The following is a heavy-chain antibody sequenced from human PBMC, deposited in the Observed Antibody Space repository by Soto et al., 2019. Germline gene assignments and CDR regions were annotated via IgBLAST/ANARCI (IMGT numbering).Heavy chain of an antibody. CDR3: AKDRLRTIQPRQPVLFLPRAVNWFDP. CDR2: ISGSGGST. CDR1: GFTFSSYA. Sequence: GGSLRLSCAASGFTFSSYAMSWVRQAPGKGLEWVSAISGSGGSTYYADSVKGRFTISRDNSKNTLYLQMNSLRAEDTAVYYCAKDRLRTIQPRQPVLFLPRAVNWFDPWGQGTLVTVSS. V-gene: IGHV3-23*01. D-gene: IGHD2-21*01. J-gene: IGHJ5*02.